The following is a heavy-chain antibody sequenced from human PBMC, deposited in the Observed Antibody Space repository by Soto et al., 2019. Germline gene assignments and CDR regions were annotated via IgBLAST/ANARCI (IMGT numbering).Heavy chain of an antibody. CDR1: ESIFSGYG. CDR2: IWYDGSNK. J-gene: IGHJ4*02. Sequence: QVHLVQSGGGVVQPGRSLRLSCAASESIFSGYGMHWVRQAPGKGLDWVAVIWYDGSNKYYADSVKGRFTISRDNSKNTLSLQMDSLRAEDTAVYYCARDGIGGTHFRGYLDSWGQGALVTVSS. D-gene: IGHD1-7*01. CDR3: ARDGIGGTHFRGYLDS. V-gene: IGHV3-33*01.